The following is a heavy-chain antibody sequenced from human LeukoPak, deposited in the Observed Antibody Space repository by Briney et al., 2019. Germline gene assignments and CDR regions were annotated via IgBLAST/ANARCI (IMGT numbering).Heavy chain of an antibody. CDR3: VIDHTAIIDY. V-gene: IGHV3-64D*06. CDR2: ISGSGGST. CDR1: GFTFSFYA. J-gene: IGHJ4*02. D-gene: IGHD5-18*01. Sequence: PGGSLRLSCSASGFTFSFYAMHWVRQAPGKGLEYVSAISGSGGSTYYADSVKGRFTISRDNSKNTLYLQLSSLRAEDTAVHYCVIDHTAIIDYWGQGTLVTVSS.